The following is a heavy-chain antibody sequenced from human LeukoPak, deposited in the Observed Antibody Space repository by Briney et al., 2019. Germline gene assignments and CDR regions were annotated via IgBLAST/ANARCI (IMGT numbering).Heavy chain of an antibody. CDR1: GGTFSSYA. V-gene: IGHV1-69*13. Sequence: SVKVSCKASGGTFSSYAISWVRQAPGQGLEWMGGIIPIFGTANYAQKFQGRVTITADESTSTAYMELSSLRSEDTAVYYCARPSATAMVRNDAFDIWGQGTMVTVSS. CDR2: IIPIFGTA. D-gene: IGHD5-18*01. J-gene: IGHJ3*02. CDR3: ARPSATAMVRNDAFDI.